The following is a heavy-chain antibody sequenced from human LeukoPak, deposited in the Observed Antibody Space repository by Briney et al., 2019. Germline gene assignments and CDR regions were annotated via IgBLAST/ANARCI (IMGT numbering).Heavy chain of an antibody. D-gene: IGHD3-10*01. CDR2: IYSGGST. V-gene: IGHV3-53*01. CDR3: ARDFSFSGWFDP. Sequence: GGSLRLSCAASGFTVSSNYVSWVRQAPGKGLEWVSVIYSGGSTYYADSVKGRFTISRDNSKNTLYLQMNSLRADDTAVYYCARDFSFSGWFDPWGQGTLVTVSS. J-gene: IGHJ5*02. CDR1: GFTVSSNY.